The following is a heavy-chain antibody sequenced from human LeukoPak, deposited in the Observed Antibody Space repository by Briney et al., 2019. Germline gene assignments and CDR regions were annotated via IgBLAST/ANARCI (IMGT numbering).Heavy chain of an antibody. Sequence: GGSLRLSCAASGFTFSNAWMSWVRQAPGKGLEWVANIKQDGSEKYYVDSVKGRFTISRDNAKNSLYLQMNSLRAEDTAVYYCARVASYEGYYYYYYMDVWGKGTTVTISS. CDR1: GFTFSNAW. D-gene: IGHD3-16*01. CDR3: ARVASYEGYYYYYYMDV. CDR2: IKQDGSEK. V-gene: IGHV3-7*01. J-gene: IGHJ6*03.